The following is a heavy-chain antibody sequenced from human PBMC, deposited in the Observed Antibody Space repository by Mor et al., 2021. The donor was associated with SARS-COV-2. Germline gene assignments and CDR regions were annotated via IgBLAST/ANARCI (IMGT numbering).Heavy chain of an antibody. V-gene: IGHV3-30*04. J-gene: IGHJ4*02. CDR2: ISYEGSNT. CDR3: ADLDY. Sequence: LEWVALISYEGSNTYYADSVKGRFTISRDNSKNMLSLQMNNLNFEDTAVYYCADLDYWGQGTLVTVSS.